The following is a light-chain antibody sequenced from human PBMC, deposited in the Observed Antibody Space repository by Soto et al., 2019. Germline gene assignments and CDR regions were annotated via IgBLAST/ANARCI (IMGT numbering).Light chain of an antibody. V-gene: IGKV1-39*01. Sequence: DIQMTQSPSSLSASVGNSVTVTCRASQIVDTSLNWYQQKPGKAPQLLIYAASSLQSGVPSRLSGSGSATYFTLTIHNLQHEDFETYYCQQNHSLPPTFGQGTKVDNK. CDR3: QQNHSLPPT. CDR2: AAS. CDR1: QIVDTS. J-gene: IGKJ2*01.